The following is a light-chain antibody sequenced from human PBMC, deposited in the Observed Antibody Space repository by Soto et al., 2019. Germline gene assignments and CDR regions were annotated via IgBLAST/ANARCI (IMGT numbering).Light chain of an antibody. CDR1: SSDVGGYNF. V-gene: IGLV2-23*02. Sequence: QSALTQPASVSGSPGQSITISCTGTSSDVGGYNFVSWYQQHPGKAPKLMIYEVSKRPSGVSNRFSGSKSGNTASLTISGLQAEDEADYYCCSYARSSTYVFGTGTKLTVL. J-gene: IGLJ1*01. CDR3: CSYARSSTYV. CDR2: EVS.